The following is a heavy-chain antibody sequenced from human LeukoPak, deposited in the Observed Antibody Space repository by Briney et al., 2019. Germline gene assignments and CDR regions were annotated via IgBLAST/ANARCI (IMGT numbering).Heavy chain of an antibody. CDR3: TRSLDY. Sequence: GGSLRLSCAASGFTFSAYWMDWVRQAPGKGLEWVANIKPDGGEIYYADSVRGRFTISRDNAKNALYLQMNSLRAEDAAVYYCTRSLDYWGQGTLVTVSS. D-gene: IGHD2-15*01. CDR2: IKPDGGEI. J-gene: IGHJ4*02. V-gene: IGHV3-7*02. CDR1: GFTFSAYW.